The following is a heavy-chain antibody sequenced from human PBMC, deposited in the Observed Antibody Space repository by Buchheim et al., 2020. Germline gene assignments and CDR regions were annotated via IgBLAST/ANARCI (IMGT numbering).Heavy chain of an antibody. CDR3: ARGLNGTETSNWFDP. CDR2: INHSGST. V-gene: IGHV4-34*01. Sequence: QVQLQQWGAGLLKPSETLSLTCAVYGGSFSGYYWSWIRQPPGKGLEWIGEINHSGSTNYNPSLKSRVTISVDTSKNQFYLKLSSVTAADTAVYYCARGLNGTETSNWFDPWGQGTL. J-gene: IGHJ5*02. CDR1: GGSFSGYY. D-gene: IGHD1-1*01.